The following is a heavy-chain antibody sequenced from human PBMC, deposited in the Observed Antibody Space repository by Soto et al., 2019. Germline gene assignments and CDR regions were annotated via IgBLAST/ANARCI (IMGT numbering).Heavy chain of an antibody. J-gene: IGHJ4*02. CDR2: INTYNGNT. D-gene: IGHD4-17*01. V-gene: IGHV1-18*04. CDR1: GYTFTGYY. CDR3: ARDSDYIIAY. Sequence: ASVKVSCKASGYTFTGYYSNWVRQAPGQGLEWVGWINTYNGNTNLAQKLKGRVTLTTDTSTSTAYMELRSLRSDDTAVYYCARDSDYIIAYLGQGTLVTVSS.